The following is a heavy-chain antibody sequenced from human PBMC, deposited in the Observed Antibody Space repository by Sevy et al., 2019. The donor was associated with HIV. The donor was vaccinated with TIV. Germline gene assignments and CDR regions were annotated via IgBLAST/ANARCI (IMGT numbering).Heavy chain of an antibody. CDR3: AKATTTYGDYGY. D-gene: IGHD4-17*01. J-gene: IGHJ4*02. V-gene: IGHV3-23*01. CDR1: GFTFSSYA. CDR2: ISGSGGST. Sequence: GGSLRLSCAASGFTFSSYAMSWVRQAPGKGLEWVSDISGSGGSTYYADSVKVRFTISRDNSKNTLYLQMNSLRAEDTAVYYCAKATTTYGDYGYWGQGTLVTVSS.